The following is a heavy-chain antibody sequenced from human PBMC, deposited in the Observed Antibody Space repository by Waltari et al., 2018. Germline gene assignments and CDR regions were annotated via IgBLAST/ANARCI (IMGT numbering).Heavy chain of an antibody. CDR3: ARLVVMPSYFDY. D-gene: IGHD2-21*01. CDR1: GVSLSTYS. Sequence: EVQLVESGGALVQPGESLRLSCAASGVSLSTYSMTWVRQTPGKGLEWISYINGGGTAMYYADSVKGRFMSSRDNAQTSLHLHMRSLRAEDSAVYFCARLVVMPSYFDYWGQGILVTVSS. CDR2: INGGGTAM. J-gene: IGHJ4*02. V-gene: IGHV3-48*04.